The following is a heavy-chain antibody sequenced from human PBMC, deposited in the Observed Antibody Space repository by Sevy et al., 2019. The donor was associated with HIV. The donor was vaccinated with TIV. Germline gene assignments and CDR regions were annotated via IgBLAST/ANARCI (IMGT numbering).Heavy chain of an antibody. CDR2: ISFDGRGK. V-gene: IGHV3-30*03. D-gene: IGHD3-16*01. J-gene: IGHJ6*03. Sequence: GGSLRLSCAASGFTFSSYDMHWVRQAPGKGLEWVAVISFDGRGKHYADSVKGRFTISRENAKNTLHLQMNSLSVEHSAVFYCAGVALTFGGDPYENHHFMDVWGRGTRVTVSS. CDR3: AGVALTFGGDPYENHHFMDV. CDR1: GFTFSSYD.